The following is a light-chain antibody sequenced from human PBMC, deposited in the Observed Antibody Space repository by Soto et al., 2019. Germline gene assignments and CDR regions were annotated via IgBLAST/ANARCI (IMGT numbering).Light chain of an antibody. V-gene: IGLV2-14*01. CDR2: EVS. Sequence: QSVLTQPASVSGSPGQSITISCTGTSSDVGGYNYVSWYQQHPGKAPKLMIYEVSNRPSGVSNRFSGSKSGNTASLTISGLQAEYEADYYCSSYTSFGGGTKLTVL. J-gene: IGLJ2*01. CDR3: SSYTS. CDR1: SSDVGGYNY.